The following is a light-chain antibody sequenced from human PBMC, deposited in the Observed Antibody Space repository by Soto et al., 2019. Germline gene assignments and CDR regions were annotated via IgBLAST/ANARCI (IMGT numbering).Light chain of an antibody. J-gene: IGKJ1*01. CDR3: QQSYSNPKT. CDR1: QTISNY. CDR2: AAS. Sequence: DIQMTQSPSSLSASVGERVTITCRASQTISNYLNWYQQKPGEAPHLLIFAASTLQSGVPSRFSGSGSGTDFTLTISTLQPEDFAANYCQQSYSNPKTFGQGTKVEIK. V-gene: IGKV1-39*01.